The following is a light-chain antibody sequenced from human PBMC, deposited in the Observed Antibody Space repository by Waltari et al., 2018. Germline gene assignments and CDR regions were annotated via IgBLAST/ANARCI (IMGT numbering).Light chain of an antibody. J-gene: IGKJ1*01. CDR1: QSVLNSSNNKNY. CDR3: QQYYGTPWT. CDR2: WAS. Sequence: DIVMTQSPDSLAVSLGERATINCKSSQSVLNSSNNKNYLAWYQQNPGRPPNLLFYWASTRKSGVPNRFSGGGSGTVFTPTISGLRAEDVAFYYVQQYYGTPWTFGQGPRWKSN. V-gene: IGKV4-1*01.